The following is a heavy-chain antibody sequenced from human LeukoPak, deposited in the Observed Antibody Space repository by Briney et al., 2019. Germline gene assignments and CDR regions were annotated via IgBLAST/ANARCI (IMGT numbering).Heavy chain of an antibody. V-gene: IGHV1-2*02. D-gene: IGHD6-13*01. CDR3: ARGGNSSPDPYNLFDP. CDR1: VYTFTGYY. J-gene: IGHJ5*02. CDR2: INPNSGGT. Sequence: ASVKVSCKASVYTFTGYYMHWVRQPPGQGLEWMGWINPNSGGTNYAQKFHGRVTMTRDTSISTAYMELSRLRSDDTAVYYCARGGNSSPDPYNLFDPWGQGTLVTVSS.